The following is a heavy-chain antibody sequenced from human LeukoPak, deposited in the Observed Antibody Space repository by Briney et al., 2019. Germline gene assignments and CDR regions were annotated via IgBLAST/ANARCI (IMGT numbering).Heavy chain of an antibody. Sequence: SETLSLTCTVSSGSISTYYWGWIRQPPGKGLEWIGCVYYSGSTNYNPSLKSRVTISVDTSKNQFSLKLSSVTAADTAVYYCASLSSGWYYFDYWGQGTLVTVSS. V-gene: IGHV4-59*01. CDR2: VYYSGST. CDR1: SGSISTYY. D-gene: IGHD6-19*01. J-gene: IGHJ4*02. CDR3: ASLSSGWYYFDY.